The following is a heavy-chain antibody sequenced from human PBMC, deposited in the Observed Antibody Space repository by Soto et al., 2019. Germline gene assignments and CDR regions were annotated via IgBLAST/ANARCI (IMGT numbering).Heavy chain of an antibody. CDR2: FSFVGSIR. V-gene: IGHV3-30*03. CDR1: GFPSSLYP. D-gene: IGHD2-21*02. CDR3: ARLPGPLVSVLYIYPVDARETPSDVDV. Sequence: QIQLLRSGAGVSRPGGPRRFSCAGSGFPSSLYPLPWSRKAPGKGREGVELFSFVGSIRNYRDSVKGRFTISKDNGKNTLYLQMNDLRHEDTAVYYCARLPGPLVSVLYIYPVDARETPSDVDVWGQGTSVTVSS. J-gene: IGHJ6*02.